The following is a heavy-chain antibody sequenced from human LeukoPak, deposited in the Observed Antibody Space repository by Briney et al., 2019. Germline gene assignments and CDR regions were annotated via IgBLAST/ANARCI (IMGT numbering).Heavy chain of an antibody. D-gene: IGHD3-9*01. J-gene: IGHJ3*02. CDR1: GYTFTSYG. CDR2: ISAYNGNT. V-gene: IGHV1-18*01. Sequence: ASVKVSCKASGYTFTSYGISWVRQAPGHGLEWMGWISAYNGNTNYAQKLQGRVTMTTDTSTSTAYMELRSLRSDDTAVYYCARENNILTGYNNDAFDIWGQGTMVTVSS. CDR3: ARENNILTGYNNDAFDI.